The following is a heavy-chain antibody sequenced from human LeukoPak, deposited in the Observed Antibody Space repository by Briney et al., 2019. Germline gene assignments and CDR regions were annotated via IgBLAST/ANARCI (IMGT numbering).Heavy chain of an antibody. D-gene: IGHD5-18*01. V-gene: IGHV3-30-3*01. CDR3: ARVRRGYSYGLYYGMDV. Sequence: GGSLRLSCAASGFTFSSYAMHWVRQAPGKGLEWVAVISYDGSNKYYADSVKGRFTISRDNSKNTLYLRMNSLRAEDTAVYYCARVRRGYSYGLYYGMDVWGQGTTVTVSS. J-gene: IGHJ6*02. CDR2: ISYDGSNK. CDR1: GFTFSSYA.